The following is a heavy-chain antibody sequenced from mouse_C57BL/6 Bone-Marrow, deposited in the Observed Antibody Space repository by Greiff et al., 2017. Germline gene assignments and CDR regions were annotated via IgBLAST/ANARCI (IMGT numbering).Heavy chain of an antibody. D-gene: IGHD2-3*01. CDR2: IYPGSGST. V-gene: IGHV1-55*01. J-gene: IGHJ2*01. CDR3: ARGLVYAVDY. Sequence: QVQLQQPGAELVKPGASVKMSFKASGYTFTSYWITWVKQRPVQGLEWIGDIYPGSGSTNYNEKFKSKATLTVDTSSSTAYMQLSSLTSEDSAVYYCARGLVYAVDYWGQGTTLTVSS. CDR1: GYTFTSYW.